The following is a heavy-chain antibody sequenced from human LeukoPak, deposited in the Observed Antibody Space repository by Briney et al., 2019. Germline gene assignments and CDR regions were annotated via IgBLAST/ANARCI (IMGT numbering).Heavy chain of an antibody. V-gene: IGHV3-48*03. J-gene: IGHJ4*02. D-gene: IGHD1-26*01. CDR1: GFSYSTYE. Sequence: GGSLRLSCAASGFSYSTYELNWVRQAPGKGLEWVSYISRSGSTIYYADSVKGRFTVSRDNAKSSLYLQMHSPRAEDTAVYYCARKISGSYYEYLDYWGQGTLVTVSS. CDR2: ISRSGSTI. CDR3: ARKISGSYYEYLDY.